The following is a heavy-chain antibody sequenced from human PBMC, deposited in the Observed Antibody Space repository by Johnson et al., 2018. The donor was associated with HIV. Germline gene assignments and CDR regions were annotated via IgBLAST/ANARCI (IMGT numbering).Heavy chain of an antibody. CDR3: AKVQGSYAPPLDAFDI. CDR2: ISYDGSNK. D-gene: IGHD1-26*01. Sequence: QEQLVESGGGVVQPGRSLRLSCAASGFTFSSYAMHWVRQAPGKGLEWVAVISYDGSNKYYADSVKGRFTISRDNSKNTLYLQMNSLRAEDTAVYYCAKVQGSYAPPLDAFDIWGQGTMVTVSS. V-gene: IGHV3-30-3*01. CDR1: GFTFSSYA. J-gene: IGHJ3*02.